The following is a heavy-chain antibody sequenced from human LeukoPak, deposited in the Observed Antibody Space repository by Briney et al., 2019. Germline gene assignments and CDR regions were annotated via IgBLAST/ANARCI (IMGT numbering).Heavy chain of an antibody. CDR1: GGSFSGYY. J-gene: IGHJ4*02. V-gene: IGHV4-34*01. Sequence: PSETLSLTCAVYGGSFSGYYWSWIRQPPGKGLEWIGEINHSGSTNYNPSLKSRVTISVDTSKNQFSLKLSSVTAADTAVYYCARDGVYYGSEFDYWGQGTLVTVSS. CDR2: INHSGST. D-gene: IGHD3-10*01. CDR3: ARDGVYYGSEFDY.